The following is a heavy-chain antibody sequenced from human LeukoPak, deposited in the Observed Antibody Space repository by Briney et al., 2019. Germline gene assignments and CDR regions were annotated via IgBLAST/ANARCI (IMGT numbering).Heavy chain of an antibody. CDR2: IKQDGSDK. J-gene: IGHJ4*02. Sequence: SGGSLRLSCAASGFTFNNYAMSWVRQAPGKGLEWVANIKQDGSDKHYVDSVKGRFTISRDNAKNSLYLQMNSLRTEDTAVFYCARGLSGFDYWGQGTLVTVSS. D-gene: IGHD3-3*01. CDR3: ARGLSGFDY. CDR1: GFTFNNYA. V-gene: IGHV3-7*03.